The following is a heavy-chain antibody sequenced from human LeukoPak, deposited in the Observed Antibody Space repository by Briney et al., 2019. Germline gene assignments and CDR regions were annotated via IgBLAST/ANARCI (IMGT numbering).Heavy chain of an antibody. J-gene: IGHJ3*02. Sequence: ASVKVSCKVSGYTLTELSMHWVRQAPGKGLEWMGGFDPGDGETIYAQKFQGRVTMTEDTSTDTAYMELSSLRSEDTAVYYCATDYDYGGNSGAFDIWGQGTMVTVSS. CDR1: GYTLTELS. V-gene: IGHV1-24*01. CDR3: ATDYDYGGNSGAFDI. D-gene: IGHD4-23*01. CDR2: FDPGDGET.